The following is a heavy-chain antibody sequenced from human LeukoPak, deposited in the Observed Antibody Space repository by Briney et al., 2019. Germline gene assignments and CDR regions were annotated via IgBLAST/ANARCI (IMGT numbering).Heavy chain of an antibody. Sequence: SETLSLTCTVSGGSISSGGYYWSRIHQHPAKVLEWIGYTYYSGSTYYNPSLKSRVTISVDTSKNQFSLKLSSVTAADTAVYYCARVGTDYGASVNWFDPWGQGTLVTVSS. CDR3: ARVGTDYGASVNWFDP. CDR2: TYYSGST. CDR1: GGSISSGGYY. D-gene: IGHD4/OR15-4a*01. V-gene: IGHV4-31*03. J-gene: IGHJ5*02.